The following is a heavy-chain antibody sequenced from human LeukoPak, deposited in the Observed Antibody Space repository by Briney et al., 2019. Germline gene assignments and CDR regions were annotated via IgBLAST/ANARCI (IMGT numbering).Heavy chain of an antibody. Sequence: PGGSLRLPCAASGFTFSSYWMSWVRQAPGKGLEWVANINQDGSEKYYVDSVKGRFTISRDNAKNSLYLQMNSLRAEDTAVYYCARDKIVGATHFDYWGQGTLVTVSS. J-gene: IGHJ4*02. CDR2: INQDGSEK. V-gene: IGHV3-7*01. D-gene: IGHD1-26*01. CDR1: GFTFSSYW. CDR3: ARDKIVGATHFDY.